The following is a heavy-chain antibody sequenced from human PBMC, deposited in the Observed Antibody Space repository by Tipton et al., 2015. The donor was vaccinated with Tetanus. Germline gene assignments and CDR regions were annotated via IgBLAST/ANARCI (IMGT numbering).Heavy chain of an antibody. D-gene: IGHD5-12*01. CDR3: ARHRARMDYGMDV. V-gene: IGHV4-39*01. CDR2: IYYRGST. J-gene: IGHJ6*02. Sequence: TLSLTCTVSGGSISSSSYYWGWIRQPPGKGLEWIGSIYYRGSTYYNPPLKSRVTISEDTSKNQFSLKLSSVTAADTAVYYCARHRARMDYGMDVWGQGTTVTVSS. CDR1: GGSISSSSYY.